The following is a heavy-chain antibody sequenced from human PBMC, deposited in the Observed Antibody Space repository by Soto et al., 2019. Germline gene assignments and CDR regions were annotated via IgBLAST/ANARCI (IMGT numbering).Heavy chain of an antibody. CDR2: IYRTGST. D-gene: IGHD2-15*01. V-gene: IGHV4-4*02. CDR3: ARGGCSGGSGYHGGDYGMDV. CDR1: GGSFTSNNW. Sequence: PSETLSLTCAVSGGSFTSNNWWTWVRQPPGQGLEWIGYIYRTGSTNYNPSLKSRVTISVDTSKNQFSLKLSSVTAADTAVDYCARGGCSGGSGYHGGDYGMDVWGQGTTVTVSS. J-gene: IGHJ6*02.